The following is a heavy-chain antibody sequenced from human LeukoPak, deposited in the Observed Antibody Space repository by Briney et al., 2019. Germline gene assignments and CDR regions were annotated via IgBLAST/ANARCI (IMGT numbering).Heavy chain of an antibody. J-gene: IGHJ4*02. CDR1: GFTVSSNY. CDR3: AGDNGDTMIGSFDY. D-gene: IGHD3-22*01. Sequence: PGGSLRLSCAASGFTVSSNYMSWVRQAPGKGLEWVSVIYSGGSTYYADSVKGRFTISRDNSKNTLYLQMNSLRAEDTAVYYCAGDNGDTMIGSFDYWGQGTLVTVSS. CDR2: IYSGGST. V-gene: IGHV3-66*02.